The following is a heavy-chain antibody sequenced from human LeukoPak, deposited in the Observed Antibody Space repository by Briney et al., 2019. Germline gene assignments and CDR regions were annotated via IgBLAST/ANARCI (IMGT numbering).Heavy chain of an antibody. V-gene: IGHV4-59*08. CDR1: RGSISSYY. Sequence: SETLSLTCIVSRGSISSYYWSWIRQPPGKGLEWIGYLYHGGSTNYNPSLKSRVTISGDTSKNHFSLNLSSVTAADTAVYYCATMVRETLRHGMDVWGQGTTVTVSS. CDR3: ATMVRETLRHGMDV. J-gene: IGHJ6*02. CDR2: LYHGGST. D-gene: IGHD3-10*01.